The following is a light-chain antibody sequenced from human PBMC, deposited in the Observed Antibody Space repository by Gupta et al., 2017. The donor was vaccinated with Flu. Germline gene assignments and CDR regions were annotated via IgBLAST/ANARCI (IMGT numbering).Light chain of an antibody. CDR3: SSCTSSTTLV. CDR2: GVT. Sequence: SITISCTGTSSDIGSYNYGSWHPQHPGKARNLLIYGVTNRPSGVSNRFSGSKSGDTASLTISGLQAEDDADYYCSSCTSSTTLVFGGGTKLTVL. CDR1: SSDIGSYNY. J-gene: IGLJ2*01. V-gene: IGLV2-14*01.